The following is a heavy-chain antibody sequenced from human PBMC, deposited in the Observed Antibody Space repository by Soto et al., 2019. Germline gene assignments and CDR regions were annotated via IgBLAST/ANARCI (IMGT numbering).Heavy chain of an antibody. Sequence: QVQLQESGPGLVKPSETLSLTCTVSGGSVSSGSYYWSWIRQPPGKGLEWIGYVYDSGSTNYNHSLKSRVTISLDTSKNQFSLKLSSVTAADTAVYYGARRYYYGSGSPFDYWGQGTLVTVSS. D-gene: IGHD3-10*01. V-gene: IGHV4-61*01. CDR1: GGSVSSGSYY. CDR2: VYDSGST. J-gene: IGHJ4*02. CDR3: ARRYYYGSGSPFDY.